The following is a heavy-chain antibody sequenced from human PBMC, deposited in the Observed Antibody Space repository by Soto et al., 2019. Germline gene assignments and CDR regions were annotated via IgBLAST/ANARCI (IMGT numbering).Heavy chain of an antibody. CDR2: IIPIFGTA. CDR3: ARDPGNCSGGSCYSYYYYYGMDV. V-gene: IGHV1-69*13. CDR1: GGTFSSYA. D-gene: IGHD2-15*01. Sequence: EASVKVSCKASGGTFSSYAISWVRQAPGQGLEWMGGIIPIFGTANYAQKFQGRVTITADESTSTAYMELSSLRSEDTAVYYCARDPGNCSGGSCYSYYYYYGMDVWGQGTTVTVSS. J-gene: IGHJ6*02.